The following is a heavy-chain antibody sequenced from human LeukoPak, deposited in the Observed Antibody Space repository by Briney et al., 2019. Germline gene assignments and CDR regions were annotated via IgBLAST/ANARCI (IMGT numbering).Heavy chain of an antibody. Sequence: SETLSLTCTVTAESVSGGSYYWSWIRQPPGKGLEWIGYIYHGGTTHYNPSLKSRVSISLDTSKNQFSLSLTSVTAADTAVYYCATAPRGRDTDWFDPWGQGTLVTVSS. CDR3: ATAPRGRDTDWFDP. J-gene: IGHJ5*02. V-gene: IGHV4-61*01. CDR2: IYHGGTT. D-gene: IGHD3-10*01. CDR1: AESVSGGSYY.